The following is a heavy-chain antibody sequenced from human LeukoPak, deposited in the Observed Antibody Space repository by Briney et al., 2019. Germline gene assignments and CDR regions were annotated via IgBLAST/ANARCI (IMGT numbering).Heavy chain of an antibody. D-gene: IGHD1-7*01. J-gene: IGHJ4*02. CDR3: ARLMGTVTTYDY. CDR2: ITPDGSGD. CDR1: GFTFSNHW. Sequence: GGSLRLSCAASGFTFSNHWMSWVRQAPGKGLEWVASITPDGSGDYYMDSVKGRFTISRDNAENSLYLQMNNLGAEDTAVYYCARLMGTVTTYDYWGQGTLVTVSS. V-gene: IGHV3-7*01.